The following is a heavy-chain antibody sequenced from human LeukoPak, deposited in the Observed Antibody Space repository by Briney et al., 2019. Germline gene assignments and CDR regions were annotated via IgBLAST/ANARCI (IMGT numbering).Heavy chain of an antibody. D-gene: IGHD3-22*01. CDR1: GGSISSTSYY. V-gene: IGHV4-39*07. Sequence: SETLSLTCTVSGGSISSTSYYWGWIRQPPGKGLEWIGEINHSGSTNYNPSLKSRVTISVDTSKNQFSLKPSSVTAADTAVYYCARERFTMIRYFDLWGRGTLVTVSS. J-gene: IGHJ2*01. CDR2: INHSGST. CDR3: ARERFTMIRYFDL.